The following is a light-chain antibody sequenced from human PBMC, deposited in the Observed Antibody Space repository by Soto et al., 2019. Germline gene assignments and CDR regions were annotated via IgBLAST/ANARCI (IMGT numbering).Light chain of an antibody. V-gene: IGKV1-5*03. J-gene: IGKJ4*01. CDR3: QQYESYPMT. Sequence: DSQMTQYPSTLSASIGDRVTITCRAGQSISSWLAWYQQKPGKAPKLLISKASTLQSGVPPRFSGSGSGTEFALTISSLQPGDFATYYCQQYESYPMTFGGGTKV. CDR1: QSISSW. CDR2: KAS.